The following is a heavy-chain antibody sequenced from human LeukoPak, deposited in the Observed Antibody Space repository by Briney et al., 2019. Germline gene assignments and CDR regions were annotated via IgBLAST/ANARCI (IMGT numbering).Heavy chain of an antibody. D-gene: IGHD3-10*01. CDR2: IYYSGGT. V-gene: IGHV4-59*08. Sequence: SETLSLTCTVSGGSISSYYWSWIRQPPGKGREWIGYIYYSGGTNYNPSLTSRVTISVDTSKNQCSLRLTSVTAADTAVYFCARHGIWFGDTNRWFDPWGQGTLVTVSS. J-gene: IGHJ5*02. CDR3: ARHGIWFGDTNRWFDP. CDR1: GGSISSYY.